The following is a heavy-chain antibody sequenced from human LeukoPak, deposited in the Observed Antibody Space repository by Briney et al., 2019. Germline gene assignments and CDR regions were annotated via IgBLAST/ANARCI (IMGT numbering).Heavy chain of an antibody. D-gene: IGHD3-10*01. J-gene: IGHJ4*02. Sequence: GGSLRLSCAASGFTFSSYEMNWVRQAPGKGLEWVSYISSSGKNIYFADSVKGRFTISRDNAKNSLFLQMNSLRAEDTAVYYCARITYAVPDYWGQGTLVAVSS. CDR2: ISSSGKNI. CDR1: GFTFSSYE. V-gene: IGHV3-48*03. CDR3: ARITYAVPDY.